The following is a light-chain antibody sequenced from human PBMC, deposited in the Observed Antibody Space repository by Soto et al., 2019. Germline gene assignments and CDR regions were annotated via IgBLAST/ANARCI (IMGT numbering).Light chain of an antibody. CDR1: QSVSIY. J-gene: IGKJ4*01. CDR2: DAS. V-gene: IGKV3-11*01. Sequence: EIVVTQSPATRSLSPGERATLSCSDSQSVSIYLAWYQQKPGQAPRLLIYDASNRATGIPARFSVSGSGTDITLTISSLEPEDFAVDYCQQRRNWPSFGGGTKAEIK. CDR3: QQRRNWPS.